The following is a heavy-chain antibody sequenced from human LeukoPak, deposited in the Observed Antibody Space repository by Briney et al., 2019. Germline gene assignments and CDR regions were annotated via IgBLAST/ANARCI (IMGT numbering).Heavy chain of an antibody. CDR1: GFTFSSYA. D-gene: IGHD1-7*01. V-gene: IGHV3-7*01. Sequence: HPGGSLRLSGAASGFTFSSYAMSWVRQAPGKGLEWVANIKQDGSEKYYVDSVKGRFTISRDNAKNSLYLQMNSLRAEDTAVYYCASGRDWNYVEYYYYMDVWGKGTTVTVSS. CDR3: ASGRDWNYVEYYYYMDV. CDR2: IKQDGSEK. J-gene: IGHJ6*03.